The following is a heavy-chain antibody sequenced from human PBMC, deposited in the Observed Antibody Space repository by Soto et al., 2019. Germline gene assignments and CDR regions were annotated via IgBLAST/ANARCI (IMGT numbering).Heavy chain of an antibody. CDR1: GYTFTSYA. V-gene: IGHV1-3*01. CDR2: INAGNGNT. J-gene: IGHJ4*02. D-gene: IGHD6-13*01. CDR3: ARDYSSSWYEYYFDY. Sequence: ASVKVSCKASGYTFTSYAMHWVRQAPGQRLEWMGWINAGNGNTKYSQKFQGRVTITRDTSASTAYMELSSLRSEDTAVYYCARDYSSSWYEYYFDYWGQGTLVTVSS.